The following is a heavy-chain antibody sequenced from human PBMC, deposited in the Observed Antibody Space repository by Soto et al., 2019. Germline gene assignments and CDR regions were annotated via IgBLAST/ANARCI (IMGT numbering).Heavy chain of an antibody. CDR3: ASMGYHYGSGSYPLDY. V-gene: IGHV4-59*08. Sequence: QVQLQESGPVLVKPSETLSLTCTVSGGSISSYYWTWIRQPPGKGLEWIGFMYNSGSTHYNPSLKSRVTISLDTSKNQFSLNLRSVTAADTAVYYCASMGYHYGSGSYPLDYWGQGTLVTVSS. J-gene: IGHJ4*02. D-gene: IGHD3-10*01. CDR1: GGSISSYY. CDR2: MYNSGST.